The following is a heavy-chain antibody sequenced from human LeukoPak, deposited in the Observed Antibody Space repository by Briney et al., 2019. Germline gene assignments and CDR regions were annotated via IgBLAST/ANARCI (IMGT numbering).Heavy chain of an antibody. CDR2: ISYDGSNK. CDR1: GFTFSNHG. Sequence: GGSLRLSCTASGFTFSNHGMHWVRQAPGKGLEWVAVISYDGSNKYYADSVKGRFTISRDNSKNTLYLQMNSLRAEDTAVYYCAKATVTTSLRYFDYWGQGTLVTVSS. CDR3: AKATVTTSLRYFDY. J-gene: IGHJ4*02. V-gene: IGHV3-33*05. D-gene: IGHD4-17*01.